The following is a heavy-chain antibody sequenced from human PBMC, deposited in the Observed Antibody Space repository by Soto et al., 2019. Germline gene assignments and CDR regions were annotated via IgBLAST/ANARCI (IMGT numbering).Heavy chain of an antibody. D-gene: IGHD4-17*01. V-gene: IGHV3-33*08. CDR1: GFTFSSYA. J-gene: IGHJ4*02. CDR2: IWYDGSNK. Sequence: GGSLRLSCAASGFTFSSYAMSWVRQAPGKGLEWVAVIWYDGSNKYYADSVKGRFTISRDNSKNTLYLQMNSLRAEDTAVYYCARGTTVTTVDYWGQGTLVTVSS. CDR3: ARGTTVTTVDY.